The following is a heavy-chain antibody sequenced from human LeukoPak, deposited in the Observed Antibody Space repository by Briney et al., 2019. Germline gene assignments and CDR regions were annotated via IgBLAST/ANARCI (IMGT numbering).Heavy chain of an antibody. V-gene: IGHV3-23*01. Sequence: GGSLRLSCAASGFTFNSYAMSWVRQAPGKGLEWVSAISGSGHSTYYADSVKGRFTISRDNSKNTLYLQMNSLRAEDTAVYYCATDYSNYQPGDNWFDPWGQGTLVTVSS. CDR1: GFTFNSYA. D-gene: IGHD4-11*01. CDR2: ISGSGHST. CDR3: ATDYSNYQPGDNWFDP. J-gene: IGHJ5*02.